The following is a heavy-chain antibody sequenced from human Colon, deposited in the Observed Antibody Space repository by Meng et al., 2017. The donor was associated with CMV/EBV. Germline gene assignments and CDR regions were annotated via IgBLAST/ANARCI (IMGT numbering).Heavy chain of an antibody. CDR2: INWNGAYT. Sequence: GESLKISCAASGFTFDDYAMTWVRQTPGRGLEWVSGINWNGAYTGYADSVKGRFTISRDDAKNFLYLQMNTLRAEDTALYYCARGPFSSSRWAGFDYWGQGTLVTVSS. J-gene: IGHJ4*02. V-gene: IGHV3-20*04. CDR3: ARGPFSSSRWAGFDY. CDR1: GFTFDDYA. D-gene: IGHD6-13*01.